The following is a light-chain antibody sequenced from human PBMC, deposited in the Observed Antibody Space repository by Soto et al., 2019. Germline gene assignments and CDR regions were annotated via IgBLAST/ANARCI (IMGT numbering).Light chain of an antibody. V-gene: IGKV1-39*01. CDR2: AAT. CDR1: QSISSY. J-gene: IGKJ2*01. Sequence: DIQMTQSPPSLSASVGDGVTITCRASQSISSYLNWYQQRAGKAPKLLIYAATSLHSGVPSRFRGSESGTDFTITISSLQPEDFATYYCQQSYTTPYTFGLGTKLEIK. CDR3: QQSYTTPYT.